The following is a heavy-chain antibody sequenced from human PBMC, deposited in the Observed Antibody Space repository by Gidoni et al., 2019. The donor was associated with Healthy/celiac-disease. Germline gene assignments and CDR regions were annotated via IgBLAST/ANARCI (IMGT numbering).Heavy chain of an antibody. Sequence: EVQLLESGGGLVQRGGSLILSCPAAGFPFSRYAMRWVRLAPGKGLEWVSAISGSGGSTYYADSVKGRFTISRDNSKNTLYLQMNSLRAEDTPVYYCAKSFGGWLVSQATFDYWGQGTLVTVSS. J-gene: IGHJ4*02. CDR1: GFPFSRYA. D-gene: IGHD6-19*01. CDR3: AKSFGGWLVSQATFDY. CDR2: ISGSGGST. V-gene: IGHV3-23*01.